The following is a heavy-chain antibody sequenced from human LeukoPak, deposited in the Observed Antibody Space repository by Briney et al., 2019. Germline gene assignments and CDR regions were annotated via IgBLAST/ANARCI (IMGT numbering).Heavy chain of an antibody. J-gene: IGHJ4*02. CDR1: GFTFSSYG. Sequence: SGGSLRLSCAASGFTFSSYGMHWVRQAPGKGLEWVAAISYDGSNKYYADSVKGRFTISRDNSKNTLYLQMNSLRAEDTAVYYCAKASGYPPDYWGQGTLVTVSS. CDR3: AKASGYPPDY. D-gene: IGHD3-22*01. V-gene: IGHV3-30*18. CDR2: ISYDGSNK.